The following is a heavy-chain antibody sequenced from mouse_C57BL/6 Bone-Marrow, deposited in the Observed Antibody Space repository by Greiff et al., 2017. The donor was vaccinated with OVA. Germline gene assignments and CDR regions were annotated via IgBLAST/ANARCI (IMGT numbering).Heavy chain of an antibody. D-gene: IGHD2-3*01. V-gene: IGHV5-17*01. CDR1: GFTFRDYG. CDR2: ISSGSSTI. J-gene: IGHJ3*01. CDR3: ARADGGKSAY. Sequence: EVQLQESGGGLVKPGGSLKLSCAASGFTFRDYGMHWVRQAPEKGLEWVAYISSGSSTIYYADTVKGRFTISRDNAKNTLFLQLTSLRSEDTAMTNCARADGGKSAYWGQGTLVTVSA.